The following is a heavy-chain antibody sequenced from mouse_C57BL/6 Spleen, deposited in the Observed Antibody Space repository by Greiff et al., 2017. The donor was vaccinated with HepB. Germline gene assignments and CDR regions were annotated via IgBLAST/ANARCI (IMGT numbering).Heavy chain of an antibody. D-gene: IGHD2-2*01. CDR1: GYAFSSYW. V-gene: IGHV1-80*01. Sequence: VQLQQSGAELVKPGASVKISCKASGYAFSSYWMNWVKQRPGKGLEWIGQIYPGDGDTNYNGKFKGKATLTADKSSSTAYMQLSSLSSEDSAVYFCAREDGYGYAMDYWGQGTSVTVSS. CDR2: IYPGDGDT. CDR3: AREDGYGYAMDY. J-gene: IGHJ4*01.